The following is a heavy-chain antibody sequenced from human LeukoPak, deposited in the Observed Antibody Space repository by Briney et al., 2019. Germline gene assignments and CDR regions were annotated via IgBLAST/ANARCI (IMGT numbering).Heavy chain of an antibody. V-gene: IGHV4-59*12. D-gene: IGHD3-22*01. J-gene: IGHJ3*02. CDR2: IYHSGST. Sequence: SETLSLTCTVSGGSISSYYWSWIRQPPGKGLEWIGYIYHSGSTYYNPSLKSRVTISVDRSKNQFSLKLSSVTAADTAVYYCARDYYENAFDIWGQGTMVTVSS. CDR3: ARDYYENAFDI. CDR1: GGSISSYY.